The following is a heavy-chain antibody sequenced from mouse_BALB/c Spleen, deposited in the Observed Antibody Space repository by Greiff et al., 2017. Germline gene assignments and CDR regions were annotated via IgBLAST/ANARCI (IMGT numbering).Heavy chain of an antibody. V-gene: IGHV3-2*02. CDR3: ARGGYDERNYFDY. CDR1: GYSITSDYA. Sequence: EVQLQESGPGLVKPSQSLSLTCTVTGYSITSDYAWNWIRQFPGNKLEWMGYISYSGSTSYNPSLKSRISITRDTSKNQFFLQLNSVTTEDTATYYCARGGYDERNYFDYWGQGTTLTVSS. D-gene: IGHD2-2*01. J-gene: IGHJ2*01. CDR2: ISYSGST.